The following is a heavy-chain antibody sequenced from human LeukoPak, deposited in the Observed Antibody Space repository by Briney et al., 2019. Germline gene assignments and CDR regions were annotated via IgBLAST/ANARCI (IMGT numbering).Heavy chain of an antibody. V-gene: IGHV1-46*01. CDR1: GYTFTSYY. CDR2: INPSGGST. Sequence: ASVKVSCKASGYTFTSYYMHWVRQAPGQGLEWMGIINPSGGSTSYAQKFQGRVTMTRDTSTSTVYMELSSLRSEDTAVYYCARDANYYGSGSYSYYFDYWGQGTLVTVPS. CDR3: ARDANYYGSGSYSYYFDY. D-gene: IGHD3-10*01. J-gene: IGHJ4*02.